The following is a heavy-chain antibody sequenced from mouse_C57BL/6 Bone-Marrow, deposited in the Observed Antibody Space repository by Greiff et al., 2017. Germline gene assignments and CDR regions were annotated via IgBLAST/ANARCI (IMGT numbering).Heavy chain of an antibody. CDR3: ARHYYGYFHWYFDV. D-gene: IGHD2-2*01. J-gene: IGHJ1*03. CDR1: GYTFTNYW. CDR2: IYPGGGYT. Sequence: VKLMESGAELVRPGTSVKMSCKASGYTFTNYWIGWAKQRPGHGLEWIGDIYPGGGYTNYNEKFKGKATLTADKSSSTAYMQFSSLTSEDSAIYYCARHYYGYFHWYFDVWGTGTTVTVSS. V-gene: IGHV1-63*01.